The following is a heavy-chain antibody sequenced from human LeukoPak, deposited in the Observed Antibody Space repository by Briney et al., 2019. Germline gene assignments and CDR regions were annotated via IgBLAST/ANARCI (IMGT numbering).Heavy chain of an antibody. CDR2: ISLSGTI. J-gene: IGHJ4*02. V-gene: IGHV4-34*01. Sequence: PSETLSLTCTVSGGSFSNYFWTWIRQPPGKGLEWIGEISLSGTIKYNPSLESRVTISVDTSKNQFSLKLSTVTAADTAVYYCALSTTTVTTRTLDYWGQGALVIVSS. CDR3: ALSTTTVTTRTLDY. D-gene: IGHD4-17*01. CDR1: GGSFSNYF.